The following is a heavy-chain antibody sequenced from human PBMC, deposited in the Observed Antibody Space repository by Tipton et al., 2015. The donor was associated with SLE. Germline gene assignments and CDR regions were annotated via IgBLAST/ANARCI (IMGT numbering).Heavy chain of an antibody. D-gene: IGHD7-27*01. V-gene: IGHV4-61*09. CDR1: GGSISSGSYY. CDR3: ARSASGDHFDY. Sequence: LRLSCTVSGGSISSGSYYWSWIRQPAGKGLEWIGYIYTSGSTNYNPSLKSRVTISVDTSKNQFSLKLCSVTAADTAVYYCARSASGDHFDYWGQGTLVTVSS. J-gene: IGHJ4*02. CDR2: IYTSGST.